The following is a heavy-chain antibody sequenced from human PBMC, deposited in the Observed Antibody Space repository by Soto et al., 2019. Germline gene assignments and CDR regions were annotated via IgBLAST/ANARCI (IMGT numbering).Heavy chain of an antibody. CDR3: AHSPKYYYDSSGNAFDI. D-gene: IGHD3-22*01. CDR2: IYWNDDK. V-gene: IGHV2-5*01. CDR1: GFSLSTSGVG. Sequence: SGPTLVNPTQTLTLTCTFSGFSLSTSGVGVGWIRQPPGKALEWLALIYWNDDKRYSPSLKSRLTITKDTSKNQVVLTMTNMDPVDTATFYCAHSPKYYYDSSGNAFDIWGQGTMVTVSS. J-gene: IGHJ3*02.